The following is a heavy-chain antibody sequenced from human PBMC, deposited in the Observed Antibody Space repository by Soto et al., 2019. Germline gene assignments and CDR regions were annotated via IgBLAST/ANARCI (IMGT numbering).Heavy chain of an antibody. J-gene: IGHJ4*02. CDR3: ATCGGDCYLNY. CDR2: IKSKSIGGTV. Sequence: GGSLRLSCAASGFTFSNAWMNWVRQAPGKGLEWVGRIKSKSIGGTVNYAAPVKGRFTISRDDSGDTLYLQMNSLKTEDTAVYYCATCGGDCYLNYWGQGALVTVSS. D-gene: IGHD2-21*02. CDR1: GFTFSNAW. V-gene: IGHV3-15*01.